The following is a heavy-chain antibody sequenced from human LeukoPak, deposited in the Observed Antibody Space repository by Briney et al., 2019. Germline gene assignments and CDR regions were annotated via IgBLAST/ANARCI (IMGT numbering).Heavy chain of an antibody. CDR1: GYNYDTYG. V-gene: IGHV1-18*01. CDR3: ASGPTRGYRFGSMGGHHFYYGMDV. CDR2: IRVQNGKT. J-gene: IGHJ6*02. Sequence: ASVKVSCKASGYNYDTYGIIWVRQAPGQGLEWLGWIRVQNGKTKYAQSLQGRVTMTTDTSTSTAYMELRSLRSADTAVYYCASGPTRGYRFGSMGGHHFYYGMDVWGQGTTVIVSS. D-gene: IGHD5-18*01.